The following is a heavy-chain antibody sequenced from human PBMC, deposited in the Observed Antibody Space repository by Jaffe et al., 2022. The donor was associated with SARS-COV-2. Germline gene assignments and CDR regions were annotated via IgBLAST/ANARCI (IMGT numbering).Heavy chain of an antibody. CDR1: GFTFSSYA. V-gene: IGHV3-23*01. D-gene: IGHD5-12*01. CDR3: AKVSPGYSGYGGLYGMDV. J-gene: IGHJ6*02. Sequence: EVQLLESGGGLVQPGGSLRLSCAASGFTFSSYAMSWVRQAPGKGLEWVSAISGSGGSTYYADSVKGRFTISRDNSKNTLYLQMNSLRAEDTAVYYCAKVSPGYSGYGGLYGMDVWGQGTTVTVSS. CDR2: ISGSGGST.